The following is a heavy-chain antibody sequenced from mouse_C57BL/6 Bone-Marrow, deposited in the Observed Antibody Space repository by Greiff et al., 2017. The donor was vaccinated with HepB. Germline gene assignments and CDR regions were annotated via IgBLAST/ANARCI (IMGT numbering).Heavy chain of an antibody. CDR1: GYTFNSYW. CDR3: TRSGFTSVDAMDY. Sequence: EVQLQQSGTVLVRPGASVKMSCKTSGYTFNSYWMHWVKQRPGQGLEWIGAIYPGNSDTSYNQKFKGKDKLTAVTSASTAYMELSSLTNEDSAVYYCTRSGFTSVDAMDYWGQGTSVTVSS. CDR2: IYPGNSDT. V-gene: IGHV1-5*01. D-gene: IGHD1-1*01. J-gene: IGHJ4*01.